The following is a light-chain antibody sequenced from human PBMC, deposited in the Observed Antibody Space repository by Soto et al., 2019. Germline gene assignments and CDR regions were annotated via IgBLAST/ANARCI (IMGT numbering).Light chain of an antibody. CDR3: NSYTSTSTDV. CDR1: SRDVGTYNY. Sequence: QSVLTQPASVSGSTGQSITISCTGTSRDVGTYNYVSWYQQHPGKAPKLIIHEVNNRPSGDSARFSGSKSGNTAALSISGLQGDDDADYYCNSYTSTSTDVFGTGTKVTVL. V-gene: IGLV2-14*01. J-gene: IGLJ1*01. CDR2: EVN.